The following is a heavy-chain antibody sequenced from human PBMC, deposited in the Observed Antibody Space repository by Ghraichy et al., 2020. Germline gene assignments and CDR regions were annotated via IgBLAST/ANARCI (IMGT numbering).Heavy chain of an antibody. D-gene: IGHD3-22*01. CDR3: ARHSGYYDRSHAFDI. J-gene: IGHJ3*02. V-gene: IGHV4-39*01. CDR1: GGSISSSSYY. Sequence: SETLSLTCTVSGGSISSSSYYWGWIRQPPGKGLEWIGSIYYSGSTYYNPSLKSRVTISVDTSKNQFSLKLSSVTAADTAVYYCARHSGYYDRSHAFDIWGQGTMVTVSS. CDR2: IYYSGST.